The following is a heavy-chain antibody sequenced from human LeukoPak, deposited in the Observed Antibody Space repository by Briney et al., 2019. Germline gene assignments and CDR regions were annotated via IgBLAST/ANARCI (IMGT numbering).Heavy chain of an antibody. Sequence: SGPALVKPTQTLTLTCTFSGFSLSTSGMCVNWIRQPPGKALEWLARIDWDDDKYYSTSLKTRLTISKDTSKNQVVLTMTDMDPVDTATYYCARMVRVVVATTAAYYFDYWGQGSLVTVPS. J-gene: IGHJ4*02. CDR3: ARMVRVVVATTAAYYFDY. V-gene: IGHV2-70*11. CDR1: GFSLSTSGMC. D-gene: IGHD3-22*01. CDR2: IDWDDDK.